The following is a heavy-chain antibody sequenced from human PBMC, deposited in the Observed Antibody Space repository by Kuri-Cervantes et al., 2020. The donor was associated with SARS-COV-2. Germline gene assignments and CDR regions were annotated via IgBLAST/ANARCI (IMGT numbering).Heavy chain of an antibody. V-gene: IGHV3-15*01. Sequence: GESLKISCAASGFSFRNAWMSWVRQAPGKGLEWVGRIKSKTDGGTTDYTAPVKARFTISRNDSKTTLYLQMNSQKTEDTAVYYCTTGFGPSLLNYWGQGTLVTVSS. CDR2: IKSKTDGGTT. D-gene: IGHD2/OR15-2a*01. J-gene: IGHJ4*02. CDR1: GFSFRNAW. CDR3: TTGFGPSLLNY.